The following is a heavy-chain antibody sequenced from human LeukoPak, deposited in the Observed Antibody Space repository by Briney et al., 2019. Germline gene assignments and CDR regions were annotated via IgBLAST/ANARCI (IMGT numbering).Heavy chain of an antibody. J-gene: IGHJ4*02. D-gene: IGHD1-1*01. V-gene: IGHV3-73*01. CDR3: MGNWNDGHYLDY. CDR2: IRSKADSYAT. Sequence: GGSLRLSCAASGFTFSGSTMHWVRQASGKGLEWVGRIRSKADSYATEYAASVKGRFTISRDDSKNTAYLQMNSLKAEDTAVYYCMGNWNDGHYLDYWGQGILVAVSS. CDR1: GFTFSGST.